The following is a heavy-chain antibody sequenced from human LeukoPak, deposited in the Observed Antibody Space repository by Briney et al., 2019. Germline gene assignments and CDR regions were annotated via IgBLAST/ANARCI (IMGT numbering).Heavy chain of an antibody. J-gene: IGHJ4*02. CDR2: ISWDGTT. Sequence: GGSLRLSCAASGFTFEDYTMHWVRQGPGKTLEWVSLISWDGTTDYADSLKGRFTISRDNSKNSLYLQMDTLTTDDTAFYYCVKDLSYESSGSVIENWGQGTLVTVSS. V-gene: IGHV3-43*01. D-gene: IGHD3-22*01. CDR1: GFTFEDYT. CDR3: VKDLSYESSGSVIEN.